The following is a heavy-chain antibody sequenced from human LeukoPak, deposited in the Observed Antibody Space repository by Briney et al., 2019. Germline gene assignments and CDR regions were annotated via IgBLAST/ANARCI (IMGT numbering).Heavy chain of an antibody. CDR3: ARVDGVTRFDP. V-gene: IGHV3-66*01. Sequence: PGGSLRLSCAASGFTFSNAWLSWVRQAPGKGLEWVSGIYSAGSIYYADSVKGRFIISRDNSKNTLYLQMNGLRPEDTAVYYCARVDGVTRFDPWGQGTLVTVSS. D-gene: IGHD2-21*02. CDR2: IYSAGSI. CDR1: GFTFSNAW. J-gene: IGHJ5*02.